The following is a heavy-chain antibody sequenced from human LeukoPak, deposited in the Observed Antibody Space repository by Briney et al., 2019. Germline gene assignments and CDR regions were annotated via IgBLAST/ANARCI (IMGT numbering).Heavy chain of an antibody. J-gene: IGHJ4*02. CDR2: FDPEDGET. Sequence: HWVRXXXXKGLEWMGGFDPEDGETIYAQKLQGRVTMTEDTSTDTAYMELSSLRSEDTAVYYCATRKTEMATIITFGYWGQGTLVTVSS. V-gene: IGHV1-24*01. CDR3: ATRKTEMATIITFGY. D-gene: IGHD5-24*01.